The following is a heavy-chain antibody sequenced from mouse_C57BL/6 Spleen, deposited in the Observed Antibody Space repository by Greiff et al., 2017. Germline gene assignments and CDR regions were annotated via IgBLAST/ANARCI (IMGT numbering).Heavy chain of an antibody. D-gene: IGHD2-10*01. J-gene: IGHJ4*01. V-gene: IGHV1-82*01. CDR1: GYAFSSSW. Sequence: QVQLQQSGPELVKPGASVKISCKASGYAFSSSWMNWVKQRPGKGLEWIGRIYPGDGDTNYNGKFKGKATLTADKSSSPAYMQLSSLTSEDSAVYFCGAAYYDAMDYWGQGTSVTVSS. CDR3: GAAYYDAMDY. CDR2: IYPGDGDT.